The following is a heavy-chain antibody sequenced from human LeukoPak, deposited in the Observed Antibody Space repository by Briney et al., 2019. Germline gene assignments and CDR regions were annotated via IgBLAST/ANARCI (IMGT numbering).Heavy chain of an antibody. V-gene: IGHV3-23*01. CDR3: AKVRVSIAVALKPDFDY. D-gene: IGHD6-19*01. CDR2: ISGSGGST. Sequence: GGSLRLSCAASGFTFSSYAMSWVRQAPGKGLEWVSAISGSGGSTYYADSVKGRFTISRDNSKNTLYLQMSSLRAEDTAVYYCAKVRVSIAVALKPDFDYWGQGTLVTVSS. CDR1: GFTFSSYA. J-gene: IGHJ4*02.